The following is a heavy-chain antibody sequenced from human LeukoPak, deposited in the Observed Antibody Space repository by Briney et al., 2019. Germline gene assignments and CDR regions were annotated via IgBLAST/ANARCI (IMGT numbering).Heavy chain of an antibody. CDR3: ARDLRNWSGKNNWFDP. CDR2: IYSSGNT. V-gene: IGHV4-4*07. CDR1: GGAMNNYY. D-gene: IGHD3-3*01. Sequence: SETLSLTCTVSGGAMNNYYWHWIRQPAGKGLEWIGRIYSSGNTNYNPSLESRVTMSVDTSKNQFSLKLNSVTAADTAMYYCARDLRNWSGKNNWFDPWAREPWSPSP. J-gene: IGHJ5*02.